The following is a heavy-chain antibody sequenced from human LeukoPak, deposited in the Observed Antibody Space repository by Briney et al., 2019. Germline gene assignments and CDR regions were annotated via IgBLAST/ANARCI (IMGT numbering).Heavy chain of an antibody. J-gene: IGHJ4*02. Sequence: GGSLRLSCAASGLTFSSCWMTWVRQAPGKGLEWVANIKQDGSEVYYVDSVKGRFTISRDNARNSLYLQMSSLRAEDTAVYYCACRPQDIKYYGVFDFWGPGTLVTVSS. D-gene: IGHD3-3*01. CDR1: GLTFSSCW. CDR3: ACRPQDIKYYGVFDF. CDR2: IKQDGSEV. V-gene: IGHV3-7*01.